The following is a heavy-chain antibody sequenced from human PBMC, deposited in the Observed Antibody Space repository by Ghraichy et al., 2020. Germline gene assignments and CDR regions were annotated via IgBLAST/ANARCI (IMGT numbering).Heavy chain of an antibody. CDR2: VIPIFGTS. V-gene: IGHV1-69*13. CDR3: AKFTLSGTANTWHAPHYFDD. CDR1: RAHVSTPV. J-gene: IGHJ4*02. D-gene: IGHD3-22*01. Sequence: SVKVSCKIGRAHVSTPVTSSFLLSRLLLLKWMGGVIPIFGTSHYAQKFQGRVTITADESTSTVYMDLRSLTSEDTAVYFCAKFTLSGTANTWHAPHYFDDGGQGTLVTVSA.